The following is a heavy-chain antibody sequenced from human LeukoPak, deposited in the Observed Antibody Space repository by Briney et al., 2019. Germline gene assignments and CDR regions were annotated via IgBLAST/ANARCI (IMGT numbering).Heavy chain of an antibody. CDR2: IYYGGST. V-gene: IGHV4-39*01. D-gene: IGHD3-22*01. CDR1: GDSISSSSYY. J-gene: IGHJ4*02. CDR3: ARLDSFGYRDY. Sequence: SETLSLTCTVSGDSISSSSYYWGWIRQPPGKGLEWIGSIYYGGSTYYNPSLKSRVTISVDTSNNQFSLKLSSVTAADTAMYYCARLDSFGYRDYWGQGTRVTVSS.